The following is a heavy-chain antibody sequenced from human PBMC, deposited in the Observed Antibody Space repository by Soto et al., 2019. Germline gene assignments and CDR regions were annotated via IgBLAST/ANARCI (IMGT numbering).Heavy chain of an antibody. J-gene: IGHJ4*02. Sequence: SQTLSLTCAISGYSVSSNSAAWHWIRQSPSRGLEWLGRSYYRSKWYNDYAVSVKSRITINPDTSKNQFSLQLNSVTPEDTAVYYCARGNMTTVTTLDYWGQGTLVTVSS. CDR3: ARGNMTTVTTLDY. CDR2: SYYRSKWYN. D-gene: IGHD4-17*01. CDR1: GYSVSSNSAA. V-gene: IGHV6-1*01.